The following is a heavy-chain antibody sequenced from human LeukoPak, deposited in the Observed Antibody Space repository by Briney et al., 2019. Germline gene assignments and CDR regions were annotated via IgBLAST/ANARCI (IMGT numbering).Heavy chain of an antibody. CDR2: INGDGGSP. V-gene: IGHV3-23*01. J-gene: IGHJ1*01. Sequence: GESLRLPCAASGFTFSSYAMSWVRQAPGKGLEWVSAINGDGGSPYYADSVKGRFTISRDDSENTLYLQMGSLRTEDTAVYYCAGDLYSNNLKYFQHWGQGTLVTVSS. CDR1: GFTFSSYA. CDR3: AGDLYSNNLKYFQH. D-gene: IGHD6-13*01.